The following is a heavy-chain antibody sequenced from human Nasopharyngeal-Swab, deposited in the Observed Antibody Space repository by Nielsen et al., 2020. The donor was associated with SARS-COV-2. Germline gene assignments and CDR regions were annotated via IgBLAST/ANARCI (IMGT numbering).Heavy chain of an antibody. CDR3: ARASRGTSTRTFDY. CDR1: GFTFSSYS. J-gene: IGHJ4*02. Sequence: GESLKISCAASGFTFSSYSMNWVRQAPGKGLEWVSSISSSSSYIYYADSVKGRFTISRDNAKNSLYLQMNSRRAEDTAVYYCARASRGTSTRTFDYWGQGTLVTVSS. V-gene: IGHV3-21*01. D-gene: IGHD1-1*01. CDR2: ISSSSSYI.